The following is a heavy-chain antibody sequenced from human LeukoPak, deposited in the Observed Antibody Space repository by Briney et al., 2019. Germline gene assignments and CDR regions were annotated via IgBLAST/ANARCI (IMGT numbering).Heavy chain of an antibody. J-gene: IGHJ6*03. CDR3: ARVGYYGSGNTYYMDV. CDR2: IIPIFGTA. CDR1: GGTFSSYA. D-gene: IGHD3-10*01. V-gene: IGHV1-69*05. Sequence: ASVKVSCKASGGTFSSYAISWVRQAPGQGLEWMGGIIPIFGTANYAQKFQGRVTITTDESTSTAYMELSSLRSEDTAVYYCARVGYYGSGNTYYMDVWGKGTTVTVSS.